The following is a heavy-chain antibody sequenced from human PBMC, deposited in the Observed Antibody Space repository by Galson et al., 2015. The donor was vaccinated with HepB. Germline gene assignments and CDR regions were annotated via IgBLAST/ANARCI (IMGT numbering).Heavy chain of an antibody. J-gene: IGHJ3*02. CDR1: GYTFTSYG. CDR2: ISAYNGNT. V-gene: IGHV1-18*01. D-gene: IGHD3-16*02. Sequence: SVKVSCKASGYTFTSYGISWVRQAPGQGLEWMGWISAYNGNTNYAQKLQGRVTMTTDTSTSTAYMELRSLRSDDTAVYYCARGAYYDYVWGSYRGGDAFDIWGQGTMVTVSS. CDR3: ARGAYYDYVWGSYRGGDAFDI.